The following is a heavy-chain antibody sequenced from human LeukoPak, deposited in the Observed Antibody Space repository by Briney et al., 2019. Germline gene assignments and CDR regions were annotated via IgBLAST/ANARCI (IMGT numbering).Heavy chain of an antibody. CDR2: IYYSGST. D-gene: IGHD2-2*02. J-gene: IGHJ2*01. CDR3: AREYCSSTSCYTRSYWYFDL. V-gene: IGHV4-31*03. Sequence: SQTLSLTCTVSGGSISSGGYYWSWIRQHPGKGLEWIGYIYYSGSTYYNPSLKSRVTISVDTSKNQFSLNLSSVTAADTAVYYCAREYCSSTSCYTRSYWYFDLWGRGTLVTVSS. CDR1: GGSISSGGYY.